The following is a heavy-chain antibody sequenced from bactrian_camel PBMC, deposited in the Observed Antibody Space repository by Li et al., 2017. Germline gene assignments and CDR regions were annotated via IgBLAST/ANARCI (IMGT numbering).Heavy chain of an antibody. CDR1: GFGYANSFSSYL. Sequence: HVQLVETGGGSVQAGGSLRLSCVASGFGYANSFSSYLLAWFRQAPGKEREGVATIDAENTATYGKSVKGRFTISKDNAKNTLYLQMTDLKPEDTAMYYCAAVHPYNDYLCVARKNLSITTGARGPRSPSP. CDR3: AAVHPYNDYLCVARKNLSITT. V-gene: IGHV3S26*01. J-gene: IGHJ4*01. D-gene: IGHD4*01. CDR2: IDAENTA.